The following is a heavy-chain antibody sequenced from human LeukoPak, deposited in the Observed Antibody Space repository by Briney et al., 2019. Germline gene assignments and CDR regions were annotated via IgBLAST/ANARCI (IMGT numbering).Heavy chain of an antibody. V-gene: IGHV3-23*01. CDR1: GFTFSSYV. CDR3: AKPLPGTCFSFDY. D-gene: IGHD3-10*01. Sequence: GGSLRLSCAASGFTFSSYVISWVRQAPGKRLEWVSAITGTAGSTYYADSVKGRFTISRDNSKNTVFLQISSLRAEDTAVYYCAKPLPGTCFSFDYWGQGTLVTVSS. CDR2: ITGTAGST. J-gene: IGHJ4*02.